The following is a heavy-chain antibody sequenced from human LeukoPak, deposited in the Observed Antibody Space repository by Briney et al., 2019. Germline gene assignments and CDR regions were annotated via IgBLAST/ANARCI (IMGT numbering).Heavy chain of an antibody. CDR3: ARAASGYYSPFDY. V-gene: IGHV4-59*01. D-gene: IGHD3-22*01. CDR1: GDSISSYY. J-gene: IGHJ4*02. CDR2: IYYSGSI. Sequence: KPSETLSVTCTVSGDSISSYYWSWIRQPPGKGLEWIGYIYYSGSINYNPSLKSRVTISVDTSKNQFSLKLSSVTAADTAVYHCARAASGYYSPFDYWGQGTLVTVSS.